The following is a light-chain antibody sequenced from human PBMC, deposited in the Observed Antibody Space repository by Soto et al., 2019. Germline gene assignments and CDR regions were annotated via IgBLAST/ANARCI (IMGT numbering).Light chain of an antibody. Sequence: EIVMTQSPATLSVSPGERATVSCRASQFVGSNLAWYQQKPGQAPRLLIYGASTRATGIPARFSGSGSGTEFNINISSLQSEDFAPYYCPPYNNWTPLTIGVGTKVEIK. V-gene: IGKV3-15*01. CDR1: QFVGSN. CDR2: GAS. CDR3: PPYNNWTPLT. J-gene: IGKJ4*01.